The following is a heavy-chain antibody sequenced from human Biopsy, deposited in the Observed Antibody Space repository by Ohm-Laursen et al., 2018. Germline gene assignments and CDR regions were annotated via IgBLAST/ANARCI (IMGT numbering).Heavy chain of an antibody. CDR3: AIEGGTYSKPFDY. Sequence: GASVKVSCKASGFTFSSSAVQWVRQARGQRLEWIGWIVVGSGHTNYAQKFQERVTITRDMSTSTAYMELTSLRSEDTAVYYCAIEGGTYSKPFDYWGQGSQVIVSS. CDR1: GFTFSSSA. J-gene: IGHJ4*02. CDR2: IVVGSGHT. V-gene: IGHV1-58*01. D-gene: IGHD1-26*01.